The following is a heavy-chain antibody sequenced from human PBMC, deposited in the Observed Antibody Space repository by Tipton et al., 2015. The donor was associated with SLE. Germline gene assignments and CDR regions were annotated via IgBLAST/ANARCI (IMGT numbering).Heavy chain of an antibody. D-gene: IGHD3-16*02. CDR1: GFTVSGNY. CDR3: SGELSPRDGFDI. CDR2: IYSGGST. J-gene: IGHJ3*02. V-gene: IGHV3-66*01. Sequence: GSLRLSCAASGFTVSGNYMSWVRQAPGKGLEWVSVIYSGGSTYYADSVKGRFTISRDNSKNTLYLQMNSLRVEDTAVYYCSGELSPRDGFDIWGQGTMVTVSS.